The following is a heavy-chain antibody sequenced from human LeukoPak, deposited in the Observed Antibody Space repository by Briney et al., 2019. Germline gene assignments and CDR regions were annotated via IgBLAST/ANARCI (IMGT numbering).Heavy chain of an antibody. D-gene: IGHD5-12*01. Sequence: SETLSLTCTVSGGSISSYYWSWIRQPAGKGLEWIGCIYTSGSTNYNPSLKSRVTMSVDTSKNQFSLKLSSVTAADTAVYYCARDGRYSAGGWFDPWGQGTLVTVSS. V-gene: IGHV4-4*07. J-gene: IGHJ5*02. CDR1: GGSISSYY. CDR3: ARDGRYSAGGWFDP. CDR2: IYTSGST.